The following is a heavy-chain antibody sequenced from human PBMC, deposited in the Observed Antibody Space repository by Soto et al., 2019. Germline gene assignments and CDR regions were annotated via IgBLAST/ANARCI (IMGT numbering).Heavy chain of an antibody. J-gene: IGHJ3*02. CDR1: GFTFSSYS. CDR3: ARVLPRITTVTTLDAFDI. V-gene: IGHV3-48*01. D-gene: IGHD4-17*01. Sequence: EVQLVESGGGLVQPGGSLRLSCAASGFTFSSYSMNWVRQAPGKGLEWVSYISSSSSTIYYADSVKGRFTISRDNAKNSLYLQINSLRAEDTAVYYCARVLPRITTVTTLDAFDIWGQGTMVTVSS. CDR2: ISSSSSTI.